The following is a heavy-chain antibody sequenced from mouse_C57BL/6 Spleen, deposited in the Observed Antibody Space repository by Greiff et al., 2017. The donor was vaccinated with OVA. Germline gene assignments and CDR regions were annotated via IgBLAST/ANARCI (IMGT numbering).Heavy chain of an antibody. J-gene: IGHJ3*01. CDR3: ARHEREGTAQAAWFAY. V-gene: IGHV1-62-2*01. D-gene: IGHD3-2*02. CDR1: GYTFTEYT. CDR2: FYPGSGSI. Sequence: VQRVESGAELVKPGASVKLSCKASGYTFTEYTIHWVKQRSGQGLEWIGWFYPGSGSIKYNEKFKDKATLTADKSSSTVYMELSRLTSEDSAVYFWARHEREGTAQAAWFAYWGQGTLVTVSA.